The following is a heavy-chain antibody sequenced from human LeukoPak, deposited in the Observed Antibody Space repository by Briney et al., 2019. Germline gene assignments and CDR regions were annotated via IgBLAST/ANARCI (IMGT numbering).Heavy chain of an antibody. CDR2: ITYTSGTL. CDR1: GFTFSSYS. V-gene: IGHV3-48*02. Sequence: GGSVRLSCVASGFTFSSYSMNWVRQAPGKGLEWISYITYTSGTLYYAASVKGRFTISRDNAKNSLYLQMSSLRDEDTAVYYCARDLGVPGGNRLFDYWGQGTLVTVSS. D-gene: IGHD4-23*01. J-gene: IGHJ4*02. CDR3: ARDLGVPGGNRLFDY.